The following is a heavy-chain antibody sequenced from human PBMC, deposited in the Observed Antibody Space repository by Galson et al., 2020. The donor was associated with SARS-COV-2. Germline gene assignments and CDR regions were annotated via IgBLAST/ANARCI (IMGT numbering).Heavy chain of an antibody. Sequence: SVKVSCKASGGTFSSYAISWVRQAPGQGLEWMGGLIPIFGTANYAQKSQGRVTITADESTSTAYMVLSSLRSEDTAVYYCARDLKQWLVRQVLDYYYGMDVWGQGTTVTVSS. V-gene: IGHV1-69*13. D-gene: IGHD6-19*01. J-gene: IGHJ6*02. CDR2: LIPIFGTA. CDR3: ARDLKQWLVRQVLDYYYGMDV. CDR1: GGTFSSYA.